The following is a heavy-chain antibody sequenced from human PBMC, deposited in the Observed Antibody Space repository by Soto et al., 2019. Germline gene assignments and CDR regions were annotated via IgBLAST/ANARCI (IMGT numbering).Heavy chain of an antibody. CDR1: GFTFNYYW. V-gene: IGHV3-74*01. Sequence: EVQLVESEGGLVQRGGSLRLSCAASGFTFNYYWMHWVRQAPGQGLVWVSHIQNDGSRTTYADSVKGRFTISRDNAKNTLYLQMNSLRDEDTAVYYCVRGDRGGFDLWGQDTAVTVSS. CDR2: IQNDGSRT. CDR3: VRGDRGGFDL. D-gene: IGHD2-21*02. J-gene: IGHJ3*01.